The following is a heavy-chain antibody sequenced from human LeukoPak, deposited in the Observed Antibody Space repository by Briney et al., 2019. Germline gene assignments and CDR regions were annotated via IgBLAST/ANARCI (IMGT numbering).Heavy chain of an antibody. Sequence: EASVKVSCKASGGTFSSYAISWVRQAPGQGLEWMGWISAYNGNTNYAQKLQGRVTMTTDTSTSTAYMELRSLRSDDTAVYYCARVSNDYHSPGIYYFDYWGQGTLVTVSS. CDR1: GGTFSSYA. D-gene: IGHD4-11*01. J-gene: IGHJ4*02. V-gene: IGHV1-18*01. CDR3: ARVSNDYHSPGIYYFDY. CDR2: ISAYNGNT.